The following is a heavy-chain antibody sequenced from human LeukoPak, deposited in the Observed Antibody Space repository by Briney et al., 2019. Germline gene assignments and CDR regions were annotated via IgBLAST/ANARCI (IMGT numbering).Heavy chain of an antibody. V-gene: IGHV3-23*01. CDR2: ISGSGGST. J-gene: IGHJ4*02. Sequence: GSLRLSCAASGFTFSSYALSWVRQAPGKGLGWVSAISGSGGSTYYADSVKGRFTISRDNSKNTLYLQMNSLRAEDTAVYYCAKDRDYYDSSGYGVGYWGQGTLVTVSS. D-gene: IGHD3-22*01. CDR1: GFTFSSYA. CDR3: AKDRDYYDSSGYGVGY.